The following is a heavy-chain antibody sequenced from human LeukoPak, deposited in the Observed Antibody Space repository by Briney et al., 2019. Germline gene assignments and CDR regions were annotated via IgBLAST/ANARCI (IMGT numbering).Heavy chain of an antibody. Sequence: ASVRVSCKASGYTFTNYDINWVRQAPGQGVEWMGWVNPKSGYTGYAQKFQGRVTISRDTSISTAYMELSSLRSEDTAVYYCARVDGSADYWGQGTLVTVSS. V-gene: IGHV1-8*01. D-gene: IGHD1-26*01. J-gene: IGHJ4*02. CDR3: ARVDGSADY. CDR1: GYTFTNYD. CDR2: VNPKSGYT.